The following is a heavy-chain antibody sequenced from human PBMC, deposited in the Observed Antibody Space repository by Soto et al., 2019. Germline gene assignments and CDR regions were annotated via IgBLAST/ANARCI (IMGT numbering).Heavy chain of an antibody. Sequence: QVQLVQSGAEMKKPGSSVKVSCQSSGGTFNTYAMNWVRQAPGQGPEWMGDISPMFGAANYAPKFQCRVTITGDEPTGTSYVQLSSLTSEDTALDFCAREVQVHTPAFVYWGQGTLVTVSS. CDR1: GGTFNTYA. CDR3: AREVQVHTPAFVY. V-gene: IGHV1-69*19. J-gene: IGHJ4*02. D-gene: IGHD3-10*01. CDR2: ISPMFGAA.